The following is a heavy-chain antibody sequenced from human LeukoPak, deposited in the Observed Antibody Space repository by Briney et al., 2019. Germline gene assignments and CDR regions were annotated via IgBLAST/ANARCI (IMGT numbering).Heavy chain of an antibody. V-gene: IGHV1-2*02. CDR2: INPNSGGT. J-gene: IGHJ6*03. CDR3: ARVSGSSGYYYASQGDYYYYMDV. D-gene: IGHD3-22*01. CDR1: GGTFSSYA. Sequence: ASVKVSCKASGGTFSSYAISWVRQAPGQGLEWMGWINPNSGGTNYAQKFQGRVTMTRDTSISTAYMELSRLRSDDTAVYYCARVSGSSGYYYASQGDYYYYMDVWGKGTTVTVSS.